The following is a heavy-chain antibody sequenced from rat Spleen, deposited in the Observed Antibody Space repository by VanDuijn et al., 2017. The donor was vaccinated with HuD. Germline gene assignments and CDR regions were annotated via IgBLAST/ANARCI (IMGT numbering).Heavy chain of an antibody. CDR3: TRGRGGTAYYYVMDA. CDR1: GFTFNNYW. CDR2: ITNTGGST. V-gene: IGHV5-31*01. J-gene: IGHJ4*01. Sequence: EVQLVESGGGLVQPGRSLKLSCVASGFTFNNYWMTWIRQAPGKGLEWVASITNTGGSTYYPDSVKGRFTISRDNAKSTLYLQMNSLRTEDTATYYCTRGRGGTAYYYVMDAWGQGASVTVSS.